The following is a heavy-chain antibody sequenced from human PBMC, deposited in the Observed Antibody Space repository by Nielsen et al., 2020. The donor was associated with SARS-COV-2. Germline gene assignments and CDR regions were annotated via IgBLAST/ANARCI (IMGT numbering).Heavy chain of an antibody. V-gene: IGHV3-23*01. Sequence: GESLKISCAASGFTFSSYWMSWVRQAPGKGLEWVSAISGSGGSTYYADSVKGRFTISRDNSKNTLYLQMNSLRAEDTAVYYCAKDLDYGDYWGQGTLVTVSS. J-gene: IGHJ4*02. CDR1: GFTFSSYW. CDR2: ISGSGGST. CDR3: AKDLDYGDY.